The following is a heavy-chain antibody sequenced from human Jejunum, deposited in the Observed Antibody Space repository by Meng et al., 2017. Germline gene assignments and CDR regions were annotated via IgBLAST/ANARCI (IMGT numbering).Heavy chain of an antibody. J-gene: IGHJ4*02. CDR1: GFTFRSLA. CDR3: VYGPDY. D-gene: IGHD2/OR15-2a*01. V-gene: IGHV3-30*01. Sequence: QVQVGESGGVVVQAGRSLRLSCTASGFTFRSLAMQWVRQTPGKGLEWVAVISYDGSNNYYADSVMGRFTISRDNSKNTLYLEMNSLRPEDTAVYYCVYGPDYWGQGTLVTVSS. CDR2: ISYDGSNN.